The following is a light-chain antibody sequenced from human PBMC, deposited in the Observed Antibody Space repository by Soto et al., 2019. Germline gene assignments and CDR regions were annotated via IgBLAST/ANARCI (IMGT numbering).Light chain of an antibody. CDR1: QSISSY. J-gene: IGKJ1*01. CDR3: QQSYSTLPT. Sequence: DIQMTQSLSSLSACVGDRVTLTCRASQSISSYLNWHQQKPGKAPKLLIYAASSLQSGVPSRFSGSGSGTDFTLTISSLQPEDFATYYCQQSYSTLPTFGQGTKVDI. V-gene: IGKV1-39*01. CDR2: AAS.